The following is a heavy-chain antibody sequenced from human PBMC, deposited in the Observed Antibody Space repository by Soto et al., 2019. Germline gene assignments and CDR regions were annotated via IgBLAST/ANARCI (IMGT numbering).Heavy chain of an antibody. CDR2: VSANNGKT. CDR3: ARESGVVVVVKGEFEF. CDR1: GYTFTSYD. V-gene: IGHV1-18*01. J-gene: IGHJ4*02. Sequence: GASVKVSCKASGYTFTSYDISWVRQAPGQGLEWIGWVSANNGKTVYAQKFQDRVTMTTDTSTNTAHLELRSLKTDDTAVYYCARESGVVVVVKGEFEFWGQGTLVTVSS. D-gene: IGHD2-15*01.